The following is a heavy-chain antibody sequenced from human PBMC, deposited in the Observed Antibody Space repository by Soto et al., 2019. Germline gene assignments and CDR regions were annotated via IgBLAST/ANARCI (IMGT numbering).Heavy chain of an antibody. CDR3: ARDLSVAGRLYFDY. CDR2: IYYSGST. D-gene: IGHD6-19*01. V-gene: IGHV4-31*03. J-gene: IGHJ4*02. Sequence: PSETLSLTCTVSGGSISSGDYYWSWIRQHPGKGLEWIGYIYYSGSTYYNPSLKSRVTISVDTSKNQFSLKLSSVTAADTAVYYCARDLSVAGRLYFDYWGQGTLVTVSS. CDR1: GGSISSGDYY.